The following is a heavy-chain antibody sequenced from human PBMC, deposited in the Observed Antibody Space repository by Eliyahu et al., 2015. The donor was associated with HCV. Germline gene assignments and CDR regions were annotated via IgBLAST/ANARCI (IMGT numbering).Heavy chain of an antibody. CDR2: IYYSGSX. V-gene: IGHV4-31*03. D-gene: IGHD2-21*01. Sequence: QVQLQESGPGLVKPSQTLSLTCTVSGGXISSGGYYWSXXRQHPGXGLEWXGYIYYSGSXYYNPSLKSRVTISVDTSKNQFSLKLSSVTAADTAVYYCARVGAIVVVIDYWGQGTLVTVSS. CDR1: GGXISSGGYY. J-gene: IGHJ4*02. CDR3: ARVGAIVVVIDY.